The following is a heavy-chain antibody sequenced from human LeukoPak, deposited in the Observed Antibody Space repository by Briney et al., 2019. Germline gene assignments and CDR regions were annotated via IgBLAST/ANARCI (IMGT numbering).Heavy chain of an antibody. CDR3: ARGSSSWYYFDY. CDR2: IWYEGSDK. Sequence: GGSLRLSCAASGFTFRSYGMHWVRQAPGWGLEWVAVIWYEGSDKHYADSVKGRFTISRDNSKNTLYLQLNSLRAEDTAVYYCARGSSSWYYFDYWGQGTLVTVSS. CDR1: GFTFRSYG. V-gene: IGHV3-33*01. D-gene: IGHD6-13*01. J-gene: IGHJ4*02.